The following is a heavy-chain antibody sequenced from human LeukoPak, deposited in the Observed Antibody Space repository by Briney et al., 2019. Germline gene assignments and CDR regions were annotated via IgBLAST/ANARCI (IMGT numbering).Heavy chain of an antibody. J-gene: IGHJ4*02. D-gene: IGHD6-6*01. CDR1: GFTFSSYA. V-gene: IGHV3-23*01. CDR2: ISGSGGST. Sequence: GGSLRLSCAASGFTFSSYAVSWVRQAPGKGLEWVSAISGSGGSTYYADSVKGRFTISRDNSKNTLYLQMNSLRAEDTAVYYCAKDPSPLTDSYYFDYWGQGTLVTVSS. CDR3: AKDPSPLTDSYYFDY.